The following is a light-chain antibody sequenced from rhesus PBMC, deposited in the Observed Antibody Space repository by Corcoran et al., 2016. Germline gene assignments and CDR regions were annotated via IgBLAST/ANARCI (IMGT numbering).Light chain of an antibody. V-gene: IGKV1-33*02. Sequence: DIQMTQSPSSLSASVGDRVTITCQASPGISSWLAWYQQQPGKAPKLLIYSASSLQSGVPSRFSGIGSGTDFTLTISSLQPEDFAPYYCQQHNSYPYSFGQGTKVEIK. CDR1: PGISSW. J-gene: IGKJ2*01. CDR3: QQHNSYPYS. CDR2: SAS.